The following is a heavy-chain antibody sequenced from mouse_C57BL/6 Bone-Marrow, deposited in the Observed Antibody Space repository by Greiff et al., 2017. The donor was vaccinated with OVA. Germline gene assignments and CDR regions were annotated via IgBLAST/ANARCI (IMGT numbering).Heavy chain of an antibody. V-gene: IGHV5-2*01. Sequence: EVKLMESGGGLVQPGESLKLSCESNEYEFPSHDMSWVRKTPEKRLELVAALNSDGGSTYYPDTMERRFIISRDNTKKTLYLQMSSLRSEDTALYYCARHYGNYPYYAMDYWGQGTAVTVSS. J-gene: IGHJ4*01. D-gene: IGHD2-1*01. CDR1: EYEFPSHD. CDR2: LNSDGGST. CDR3: ARHYGNYPYYAMDY.